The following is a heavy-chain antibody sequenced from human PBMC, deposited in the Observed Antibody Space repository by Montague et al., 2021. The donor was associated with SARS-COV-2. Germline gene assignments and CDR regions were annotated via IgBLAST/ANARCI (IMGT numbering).Heavy chain of an antibody. J-gene: IGHJ4*02. CDR3: ARGRQHFNMIVVVMTGGEYYFDY. D-gene: IGHD3-22*01. CDR2: INHRGTS. CDR1: GGSFSDNY. V-gene: IGHV4-34*01. Sequence: SETLSLTCAVYGGSFSDNYWSWIRQPPGKGLEWIGEINHRGTSNXNPSLKSRVSISVDTSKNQFSLYLSSVTAADTAVYYCARGRQHFNMIVVVMTGGEYYFDYWGQGTLVTVSS.